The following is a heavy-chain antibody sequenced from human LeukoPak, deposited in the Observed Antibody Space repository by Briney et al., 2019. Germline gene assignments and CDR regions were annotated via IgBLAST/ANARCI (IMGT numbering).Heavy chain of an antibody. V-gene: IGHV4-38-2*02. CDR2: VHHSGST. CDR3: ARSPKGFYSYGQGGYFDY. J-gene: IGHJ4*02. D-gene: IGHD5-18*01. CDR1: GYSISSGYY. Sequence: PSETLSLTCTVSGYSISSGYYWGWIRQPPGKGLEWIGSVHHSGSTYYNPSLKSRVTISVDTSKNQFSLKLSSVTAADTAVYYCARSPKGFYSYGQGGYFDYWGQGTLVTVSS.